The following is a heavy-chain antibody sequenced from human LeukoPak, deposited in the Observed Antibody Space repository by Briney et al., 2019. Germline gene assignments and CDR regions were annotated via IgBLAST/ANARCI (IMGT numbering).Heavy chain of an antibody. J-gene: IGHJ4*02. CDR2: IYYSGST. D-gene: IGHD5-18*01. V-gene: IGHV4-61*01. Sequence: PSETLSLTCTVSGASVSSGSYYWSWIRQPPGKGLEWIGYIYYSGSTNYNPSLKSRVTISVNTSKNQFSLKLSSVTAAVTAVYYCARGSRGYTYGWGQGTLVTVSS. CDR1: GASVSSGSYY. CDR3: ARGSRGYTYG.